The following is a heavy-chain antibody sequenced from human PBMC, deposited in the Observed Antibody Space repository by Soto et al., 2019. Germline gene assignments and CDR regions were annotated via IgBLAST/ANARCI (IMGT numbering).Heavy chain of an antibody. J-gene: IGHJ4*02. D-gene: IGHD3-22*01. Sequence: GESLKISCKGSGYSFAGYWITWVRQMPGKGLEWMGRIDPSDSQTYYSPSFRGHVTISAAKSITTVFLQWSSLRASDTAMYYCASPEDSSGYFALGYWGQGTLVTVSS. CDR3: ASPEDSSGYFALGY. V-gene: IGHV5-10-1*01. CDR1: GYSFAGYW. CDR2: IDPSDSQT.